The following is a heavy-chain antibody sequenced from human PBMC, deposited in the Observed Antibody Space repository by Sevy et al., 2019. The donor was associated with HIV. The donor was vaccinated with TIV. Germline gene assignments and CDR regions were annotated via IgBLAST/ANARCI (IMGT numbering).Heavy chain of an antibody. CDR1: GFTFSSYA. J-gene: IGHJ6*02. CDR2: ISGSGGST. Sequence: GGSLRLSCAASGFTFSSYAMSWVRQAPGKGLEWVSVISGSGGSTYYADSVKGRFTISRDNSKNTLYLQMNSLRAEDTAVYYCAKVVQDIVVVPAAIGSNYYYGMDVWGQGTTVTVSS. D-gene: IGHD2-2*02. V-gene: IGHV3-23*01. CDR3: AKVVQDIVVVPAAIGSNYYYGMDV.